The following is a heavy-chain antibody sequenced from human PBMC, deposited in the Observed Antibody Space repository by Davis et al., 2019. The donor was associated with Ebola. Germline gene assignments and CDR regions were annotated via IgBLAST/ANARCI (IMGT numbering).Heavy chain of an antibody. D-gene: IGHD3-22*01. J-gene: IGHJ3*02. CDR3: AREGGRYYDSSGYVFDI. CDR2: INPITGGT. Sequence: ASVKVSCKASGYRFTSYYMHWVRQAPGQGLEWMGIINPITGGTSYAQNFQVRVNMTRDTSTSTVYMELSSLRSEDTAVYYCAREGGRYYDSSGYVFDIWGQETMVKVSS. CDR1: GYRFTSYY. V-gene: IGHV1-46*01.